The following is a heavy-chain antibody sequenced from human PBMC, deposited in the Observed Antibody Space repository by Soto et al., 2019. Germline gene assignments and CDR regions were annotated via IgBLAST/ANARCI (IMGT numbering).Heavy chain of an antibody. CDR1: GDSMSSGGSS. Sequence: LQLQESGSGLVKPSQTLSLTCPVSGDSMSSGGSSWTWIRQSPGKGLEWVGYIYNSGSAYYNPSLRSRATISIDTSKNRLSLKLTSVTASDKAVYYCARVGNLRWSDPCCHGAIVTVSS. D-gene: IGHD1-26*01. J-gene: IGHJ5*02. CDR2: IYNSGSA. CDR3: ARVGNLRWSDP. V-gene: IGHV4-30-2*06.